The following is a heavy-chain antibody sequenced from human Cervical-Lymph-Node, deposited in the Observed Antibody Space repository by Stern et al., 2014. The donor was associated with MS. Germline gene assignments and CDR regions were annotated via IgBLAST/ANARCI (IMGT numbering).Heavy chain of an antibody. D-gene: IGHD3-22*01. CDR2: IFPSDSET. V-gene: IGHV5-51*01. J-gene: IGHJ4*02. CDR1: GYSFSSYW. CDR3: GREVAMTAGLLGF. Sequence: EVHLVESGAEVKKPGESLKIACQGSGYSFSSYWIAWVRQMPGKGLEWMGMIFPSDSETRYSPSFEGQVTISVDKSASTAYLHWSSLKASDTARYYCGREVAMTAGLLGFWGQGTQVIVS.